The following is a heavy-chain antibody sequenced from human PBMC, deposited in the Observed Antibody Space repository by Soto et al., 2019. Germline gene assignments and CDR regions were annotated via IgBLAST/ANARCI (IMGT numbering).Heavy chain of an antibody. CDR2: ISYGGST. J-gene: IGHJ4*02. D-gene: IGHD5-18*01. CDR1: GGSINSGGYC. Sequence: QVQLQESGPGLVKPSQTLSLTCTVSGGSINSGGYCWSWIRQHPGKGLDWIGCISYGGSTSYNPAPKCRVTISVATSKNQFSLKLPSVTAADPAVYYCSRGILVWGQGALITVSS. V-gene: IGHV4-31*03. CDR3: SRGILV.